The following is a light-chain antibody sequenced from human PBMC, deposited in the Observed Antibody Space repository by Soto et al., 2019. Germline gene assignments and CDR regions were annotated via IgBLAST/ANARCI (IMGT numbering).Light chain of an antibody. CDR1: QSVSSSY. V-gene: IGKV3-20*01. Sequence: DIVCAQSRCTVAWSPGERASVAWGASQSVSSSYLAWYQQKPGQAPRLLIYDASNRATGIPARFSGGGSGTTFTLTISSLEPEDFAAYYCQQYGSSRTFGQGTKVDIK. J-gene: IGKJ1*01. CDR2: DAS. CDR3: QQYGSSRT.